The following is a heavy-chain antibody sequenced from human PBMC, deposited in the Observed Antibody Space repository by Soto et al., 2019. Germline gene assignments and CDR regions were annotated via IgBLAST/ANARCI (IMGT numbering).Heavy chain of an antibody. V-gene: IGHV3-73*01. CDR2: IRSKANSYAT. CDR1: GFTFSGSA. CDR3: TRIKLPPGYTYYYYYGMDV. Sequence: GGSLRLSCAASGFTFSGSAMHWVRQASGKGLEWVGRIRSKANSYATAYAATVKGRFTISRDDSKNTAYLQMNSLKTEDTAVYYCTRIKLPPGYTYYYYYGMDVWGQGTTVTVSS. J-gene: IGHJ6*02. D-gene: IGHD5-18*01.